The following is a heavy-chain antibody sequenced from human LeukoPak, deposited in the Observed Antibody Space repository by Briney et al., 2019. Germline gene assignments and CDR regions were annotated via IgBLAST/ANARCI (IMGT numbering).Heavy chain of an antibody. J-gene: IGHJ3*02. D-gene: IGHD5-24*01. CDR1: GFTFSSYS. CDR3: ASRKMATNYRGAFDI. CDR2: ISSSSSYI. V-gene: IGHV3-21*01. Sequence: GGSLRLSCAASGFTFSSYSMNWVRQAPGKGLEWVSSISSSSSYIYYADSVKGRFTISRDNAKNSLYLRMNSLRAEDTAVYYCASRKMATNYRGAFDIWGQGTMVTVSS.